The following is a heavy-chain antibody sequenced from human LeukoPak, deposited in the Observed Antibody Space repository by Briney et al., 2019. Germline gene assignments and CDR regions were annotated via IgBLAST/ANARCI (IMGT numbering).Heavy chain of an antibody. V-gene: IGHV3-30*03. Sequence: GRSLRLSCAASGFTFSSYGMHWVRQAPGKGLEWVAVISYDGSNKYYADSVKGRFTISRDNSENTLYLQMNSLRAEDTAVYYCAVVAAPLDAFDIWGQGTMVTVSS. D-gene: IGHD2-15*01. CDR1: GFTFSSYG. J-gene: IGHJ3*02. CDR2: ISYDGSNK. CDR3: AVVAAPLDAFDI.